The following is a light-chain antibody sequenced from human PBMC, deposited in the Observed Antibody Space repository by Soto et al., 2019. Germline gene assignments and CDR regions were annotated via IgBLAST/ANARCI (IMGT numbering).Light chain of an antibody. CDR2: AAS. CDR3: QQSYSVPRT. V-gene: IGKV1-39*01. CDR1: QSINRY. J-gene: IGKJ1*01. Sequence: DIQMTQSPSSLSASVGDRVTITCRPSQSINRYLNWYQQKPGTAPKVLIYAASNLQSGVPSRFSGSGSETEFTLTISSLQPEDFASYYCQQSYSVPRTFGHGTKVEIK.